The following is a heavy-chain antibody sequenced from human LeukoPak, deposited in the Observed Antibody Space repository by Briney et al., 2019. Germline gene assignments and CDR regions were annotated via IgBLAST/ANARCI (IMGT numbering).Heavy chain of an antibody. Sequence: SETLSLTCTVSGASISSTGFYWGWIRQSPGKGLEWIGSIYYGGNTYYKPSLESGFTISVDTSKNQFSLNFSSVTAADTAVYYCAARSGQLFDYWGQGILVTVSS. V-gene: IGHV4-39*07. J-gene: IGHJ4*02. CDR1: GASISSTGFY. D-gene: IGHD6-13*01. CDR3: AARSGQLFDY. CDR2: IYYGGNT.